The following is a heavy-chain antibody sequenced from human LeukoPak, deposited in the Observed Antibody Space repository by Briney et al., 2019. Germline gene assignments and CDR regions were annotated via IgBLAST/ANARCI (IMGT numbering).Heavy chain of an antibody. J-gene: IGHJ4*02. Sequence: GGSLRLSCAASGLSFSRYWMNWVRPAPGKGLEWVSSISSSSSYIYYADSVKGRFTISRDNAKNSLYLQMNSLRAEDTAVYYCASRVLWKAQWLVDSYWGQGTLVTVSS. D-gene: IGHD6-19*01. CDR1: GLSFSRYW. CDR3: ASRVLWKAQWLVDSY. CDR2: ISSSSSYI. V-gene: IGHV3-21*01.